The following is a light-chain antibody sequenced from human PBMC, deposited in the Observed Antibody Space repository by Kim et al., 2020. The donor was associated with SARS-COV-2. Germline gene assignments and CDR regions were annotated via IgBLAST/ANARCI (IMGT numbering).Light chain of an antibody. CDR1: QSVSTY. V-gene: IGKV3-11*01. CDR3: QQRYKWPPET. CDR2: DAS. Sequence: EIVLTQSPATLSLSPGETATLSCGASQSVSTYLAWYQQKPGQAPRLLIYDASTRATGIPARFSGSGSGTDFTLTISSLEPEDVAVYYCQQRYKWPPETFGQETKLEIK. J-gene: IGKJ2*01.